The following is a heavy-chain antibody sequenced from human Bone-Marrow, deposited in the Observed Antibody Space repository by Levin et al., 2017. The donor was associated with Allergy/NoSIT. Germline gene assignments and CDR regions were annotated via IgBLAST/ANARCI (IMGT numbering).Heavy chain of an antibody. D-gene: IGHD5/OR15-5a*01. CDR2: IISGTNEI. Sequence: GGSLRLSCAASGFSFSTYSMNWVRQAPGKGLEWVSSIISGTNEIYYADSVRGRFSISRDNAKNSLYLQMNSLRAEDTAVYYCVRERYGFSVYGAFDSWGQGTLVTVSS. J-gene: IGHJ4*02. CDR1: GFSFSTYS. CDR3: VRERYGFSVYGAFDS. V-gene: IGHV3-21*01.